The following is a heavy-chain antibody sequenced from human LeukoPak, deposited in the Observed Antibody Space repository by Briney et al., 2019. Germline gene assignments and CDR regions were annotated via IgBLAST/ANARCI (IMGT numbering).Heavy chain of an antibody. D-gene: IGHD2-15*01. CDR2: IYYSGST. J-gene: IGHJ4*02. CDR1: GGSISSSNYY. Sequence: SETLSLTCTVSGGSISSSNYYWGWIRQPPGKGLEWIGSIYYSGSTYYNPSLKSRVTISVDTSKNQFSLKLSSVTAADTAVYYCARRGYCGGGTCYAIDYWGQGTLVTVSS. CDR3: ARRGYCGGGTCYAIDY. V-gene: IGHV4-39*01.